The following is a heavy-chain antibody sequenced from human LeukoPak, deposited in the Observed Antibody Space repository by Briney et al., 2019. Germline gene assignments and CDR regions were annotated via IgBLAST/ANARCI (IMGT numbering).Heavy chain of an antibody. CDR3: ARLDSRGSDDY. V-gene: IGHV4-39*01. CDR2: IHYTGRT. J-gene: IGHJ4*02. D-gene: IGHD3-22*01. Sequence: SETLSLTRTVSGGSISSSSYYWGWIRQPPGKGLEWIGNIHYTGRTDYNPSLKSRVTISVDTSKNQFSLKVSSVTAADTAVYYCARLDSRGSDDYWGQGTLVSVSS. CDR1: GGSISSSSYY.